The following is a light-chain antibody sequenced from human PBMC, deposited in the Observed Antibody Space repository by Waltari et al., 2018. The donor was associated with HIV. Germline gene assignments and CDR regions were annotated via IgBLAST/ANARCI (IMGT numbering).Light chain of an antibody. CDR1: SSDVGSYNL. Sequence: QSALTQPASVSGSPGQSITISCTGTSSDVGSYNLVSWYQQHPGKAPKRMIYEVSKRPSGFSNRFSGSKSGNTASLTISVLQAEDEADYYCCSYAGSSTVVFGGGTKLTVL. J-gene: IGLJ2*01. CDR2: EVS. V-gene: IGLV2-23*02. CDR3: CSYAGSSTVV.